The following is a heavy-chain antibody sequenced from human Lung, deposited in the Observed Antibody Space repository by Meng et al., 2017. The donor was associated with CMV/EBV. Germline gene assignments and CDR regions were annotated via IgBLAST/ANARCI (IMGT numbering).Heavy chain of an antibody. CDR1: GYAFTDYY. D-gene: IGHD2-2*01. Sequence: ASVKVSCKASGYAFTDYYIHWVRQAPGQGLEWMGWINPGIGGTNFAQKFEGRVTVTRDTSISTAYMELSRLRSDDTAIYYCARAYCSSHRCWGYYYGMDVXGQGXTVX. J-gene: IGHJ6*02. CDR3: ARAYCSSHRCWGYYYGMDV. V-gene: IGHV1-2*02. CDR2: INPGIGGT.